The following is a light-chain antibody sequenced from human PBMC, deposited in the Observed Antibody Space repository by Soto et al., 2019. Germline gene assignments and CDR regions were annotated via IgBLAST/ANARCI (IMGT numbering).Light chain of an antibody. J-gene: IGLJ1*01. CDR2: EVT. V-gene: IGLV2-14*01. CDR3: SSYSSSTSYV. CDR1: SSDVGGYNY. Sequence: QSVLTQPASVSGSPGQSITISCIGTSSDVGGYNYVSWYQQHPGKAPKLMIYEVTNRPSGVSNRFSGSKSGNTASLTISGLQGEDEADYYCSSYSSSTSYVFRTGTKLTVL.